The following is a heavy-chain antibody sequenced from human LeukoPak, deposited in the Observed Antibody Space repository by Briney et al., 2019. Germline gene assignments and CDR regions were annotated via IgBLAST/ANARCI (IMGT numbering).Heavy chain of an antibody. Sequence: ASVKVSCKASGYTFTSYGISWVRQAPGQGLEWMGWISAYNGNTNYAQKPQGRVTMTTDTSTSTAYMELRSLRSDDTAVYYCARVAQGPASYYYGSGRNWFDPWGQGTLVTVSS. CDR1: GYTFTSYG. J-gene: IGHJ5*02. D-gene: IGHD3-10*01. V-gene: IGHV1-18*01. CDR3: ARVAQGPASYYYGSGRNWFDP. CDR2: ISAYNGNT.